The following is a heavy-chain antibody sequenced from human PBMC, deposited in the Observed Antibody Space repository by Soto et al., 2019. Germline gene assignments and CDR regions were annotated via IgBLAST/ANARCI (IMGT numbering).Heavy chain of an antibody. V-gene: IGHV5-51*01. D-gene: IGHD3-22*01. Sequence: GESLKISCKGSGYNFKTYCIGWVRQTPWKGLEWMGIIYPDDSDTKYSPSFQGQVSISVDKSASSAYLQWSSLKASDTAVYFCARGGGWGEYYFDSSGYGRGDVWGQGTTVTVYS. CDR1: GYNFKTYC. CDR3: ARGGGWGEYYFDSSGYGRGDV. J-gene: IGHJ6*02. CDR2: IYPDDSDT.